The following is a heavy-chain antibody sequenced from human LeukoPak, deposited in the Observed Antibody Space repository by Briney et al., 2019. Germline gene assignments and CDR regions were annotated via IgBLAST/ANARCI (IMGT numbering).Heavy chain of an antibody. V-gene: IGHV3-23*01. CDR2: ISYSTGST. D-gene: IGHD2-21*02. Sequence: GGSLRLSCAASKFTFSNYAMSWVRQAPGKGLEWVSSISYSTGSTYYADSVKGRFTISRDNSKNTVYLQMNSLRAEDAAVYFCAKQVVTATFDYWGQGTLVTVSS. J-gene: IGHJ4*02. CDR3: AKQVVTATFDY. CDR1: KFTFSNYA.